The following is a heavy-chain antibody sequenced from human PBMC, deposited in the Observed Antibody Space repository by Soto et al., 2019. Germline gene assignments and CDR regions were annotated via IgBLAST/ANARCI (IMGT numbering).Heavy chain of an antibody. CDR1: GGSVSSNSAA. J-gene: IGHJ6*02. D-gene: IGHD1-1*01. CDR2: TYYRSKWYN. CDR3: ARLDHWNRNYYYYGMHV. Sequence: PSQTLSLTCAISGGSVSSNSAAWNWIRQSPSRGLEWLGRTYYRSKWYNDYAVSVKSRITINPDTSKNQFSLQLNSVTPEDTAVYYCARLDHWNRNYYYYGMHVWGQGTTVTVSS. V-gene: IGHV6-1*01.